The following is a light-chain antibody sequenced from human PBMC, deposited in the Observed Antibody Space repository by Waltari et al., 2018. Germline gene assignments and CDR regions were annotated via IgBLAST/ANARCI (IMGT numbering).Light chain of an antibody. CDR2: DVS. CDR1: SSDVGGYKY. CDR3: SSYTTRTTLV. V-gene: IGLV2-14*03. J-gene: IGLJ1*01. Sequence: QSALTQPASVSGSPGQSITISCTGTSSDVGGYKYVSWYQQHPGKAPKLMIYDVSNRPSSVLKRFSASKSGNTASLTISGLQAGDEADYYCSSYTTRTTLVFGTGTNVIVL.